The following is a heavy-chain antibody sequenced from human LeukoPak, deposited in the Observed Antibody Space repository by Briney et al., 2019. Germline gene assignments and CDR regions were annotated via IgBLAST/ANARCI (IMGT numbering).Heavy chain of an antibody. J-gene: IGHJ4*02. CDR3: AKMTFRGYNYDSYYFDS. CDR1: GFTFSSYA. V-gene: IGHV3-23*01. CDR2: ISDSGSKA. Sequence: PGRSLRLSCAASGFTFSSYAMTWVRRAPGKGLEWVSGISDSGSKAYYADSVKGRFTISRDNSENTMYLQMNSLRGEDTAVYYCAKMTFRGYNYDSYYFDSWGQGTLVTVSS. D-gene: IGHD5-18*01.